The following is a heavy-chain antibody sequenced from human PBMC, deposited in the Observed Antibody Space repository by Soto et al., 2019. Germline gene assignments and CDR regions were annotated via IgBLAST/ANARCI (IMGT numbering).Heavy chain of an antibody. V-gene: IGHV4-30-2*01. Sequence: QLQLQESGSGLVKPSQTLSLTCAVSGGSISSGGYSWSWIRQPPGKGLEWIGYIYHSGSTYYNPSLRSRVTISVDRSKNQFSLKLSSVTAADTAVYYCARIYGSGRYGMDVWGQGTTVTVSS. D-gene: IGHD3-10*01. J-gene: IGHJ6*02. CDR2: IYHSGST. CDR1: GGSISSGGYS. CDR3: ARIYGSGRYGMDV.